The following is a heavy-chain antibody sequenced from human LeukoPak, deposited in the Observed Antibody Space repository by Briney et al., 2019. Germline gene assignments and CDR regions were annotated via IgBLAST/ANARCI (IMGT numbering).Heavy chain of an antibody. CDR2: INHSGTT. J-gene: IGHJ4*02. Sequence: PSETLSLTCAVYGGSFSDYHWSWIRQPPGKGLEWIGEINHSGTTKYNPSLKSRVTISVDTSKSQFSLKLGSVTAADTAVYYCARRPPNSGNYDGPSGLDYWGQGTLVTVSS. D-gene: IGHD1-26*01. V-gene: IGHV4-34*01. CDR3: ARRPPNSGNYDGPSGLDY. CDR1: GGSFSDYH.